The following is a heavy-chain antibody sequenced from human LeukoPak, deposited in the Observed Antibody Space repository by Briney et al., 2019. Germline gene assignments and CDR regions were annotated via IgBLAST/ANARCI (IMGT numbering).Heavy chain of an antibody. V-gene: IGHV3-74*01. J-gene: IGHJ3*02. CDR2: INSDGSGT. D-gene: IGHD2-8*01. Sequence: GGSLRPSCAASGFTFNSYWMHWVRQAPGKGLVWVSRINSDGSGTSDADFVKGRFTISRDNSKNTLYLQMNSLRAEDTAMYYCARDRLTNDAFDSWGQGTMVTVSS. CDR1: GFTFNSYW. CDR3: ARDRLTNDAFDS.